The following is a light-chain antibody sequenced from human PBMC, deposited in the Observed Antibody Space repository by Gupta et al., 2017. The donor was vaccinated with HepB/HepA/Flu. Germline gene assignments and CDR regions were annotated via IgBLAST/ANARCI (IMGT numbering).Light chain of an antibody. J-gene: IGLJ3*02. V-gene: IGLV1-51*02. CDR1: SSNFENKY. CDR2: END. Sequence: QSVLTQPPSVSAAPGQKVTISCSGSSSNFENKYVSWYQQLPGTAPKLLIYENDKRPSGIPARFSGSTSVTSATLGIAGLHTEYYADYYCHTCDSVFGGGTKLTVL. CDR3: HTCDSV.